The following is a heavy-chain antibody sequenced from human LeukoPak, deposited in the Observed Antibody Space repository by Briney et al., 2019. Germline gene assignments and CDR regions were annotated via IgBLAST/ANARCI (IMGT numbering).Heavy chain of an antibody. J-gene: IGHJ4*02. CDR1: GGSISSNTFY. Sequence: SETLSLTCAVSGGSISSNTFYWGWIRQPPGKGLEWIGSIYYTGSTYYNPSLKSRVTISVDTSKNQFSLNLSSVTAADTAVYYCARGITVSGHFDSWGQGTLVTVSS. V-gene: IGHV4-39*01. CDR2: IYYTGST. CDR3: ARGITVSGHFDS. D-gene: IGHD6-19*01.